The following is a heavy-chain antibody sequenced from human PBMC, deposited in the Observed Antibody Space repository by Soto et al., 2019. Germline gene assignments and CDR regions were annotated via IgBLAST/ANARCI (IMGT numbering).Heavy chain of an antibody. J-gene: IGHJ4*02. V-gene: IGHV3-30*18. CDR2: ISYDGSNK. CDR1: GFTFSSYG. D-gene: IGHD3-10*01. CDR3: AKDRGDGYLDY. Sequence: QVQLVESGGGVVQPGRSLRLSCAASGFTFSSYGMHWVRQAPGKGLEWVAVISYDGSNKYYADSVKGRFTISRDNSKNTLDLQMNSLRAEDTAVYYCAKDRGDGYLDYWGQGTLVTVSS.